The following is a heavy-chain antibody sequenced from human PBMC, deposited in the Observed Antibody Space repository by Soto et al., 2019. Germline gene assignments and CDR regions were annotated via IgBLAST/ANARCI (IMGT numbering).Heavy chain of an antibody. J-gene: IGHJ6*02. CDR3: AKGTYLYGYSYGPTDYGMDV. Sequence: GASVKVSCKASGYTFTSYDINWVRQATGQGLEWMGWMNPNSGNTGYAQKFQGRVTMTRNTSISTAYMELSSLRSEDTAVYYCAKGTYLYGYSYGPTDYGMDVWGQGTTVTVSS. CDR1: GYTFTSYD. CDR2: MNPNSGNT. D-gene: IGHD5-18*01. V-gene: IGHV1-8*01.